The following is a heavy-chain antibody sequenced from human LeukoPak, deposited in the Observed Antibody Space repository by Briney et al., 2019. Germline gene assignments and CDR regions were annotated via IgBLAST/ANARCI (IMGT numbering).Heavy chain of an antibody. V-gene: IGHV1-8*02. Sequence: VASVKVSCKTSGYTFTAFFIHWVRQAPGQGLEWMGWMNPNSGNTGYAQKFQGRVTMTRNTSISTAYMELSSLRSEDTAVYYCARDPYYDYVWGSYRYTGYYYYGMDVWGQGTTVTVSS. CDR3: ARDPYYDYVWGSYRYTGYYYYGMDV. CDR1: GYTFTAFF. D-gene: IGHD3-16*02. CDR2: MNPNSGNT. J-gene: IGHJ6*02.